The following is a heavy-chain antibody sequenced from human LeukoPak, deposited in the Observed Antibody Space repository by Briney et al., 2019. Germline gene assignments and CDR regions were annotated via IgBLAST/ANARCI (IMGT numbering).Heavy chain of an antibody. Sequence: PGGSLRLSCAASGFTFSSYGMHWAPQARGKGLEWGAVLSYGGSNKYYADSVKGRFTISRDNSKNTLYLQMNSLRAEDTAVYYCAKEGEYQLNDYGDYLQFWGQGTLVTVSS. D-gene: IGHD2-2*01. CDR3: AKEGEYQLNDYGDYLQF. J-gene: IGHJ1*01. CDR2: LSYGGSNK. V-gene: IGHV3-30*18. CDR1: GFTFSSYG.